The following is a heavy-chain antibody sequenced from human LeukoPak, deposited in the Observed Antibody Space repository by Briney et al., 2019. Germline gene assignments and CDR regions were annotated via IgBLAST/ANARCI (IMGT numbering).Heavy chain of an antibody. D-gene: IGHD1-26*01. CDR3: ARDKIVGATNFDY. J-gene: IGHJ4*02. V-gene: IGHV3-7*01. CDR1: GFTFSSYW. CDR2: IKQDGSKK. Sequence: GGSLRLSCAASGFTFSSYWMSWVRQAPGKGLEWVANIKQDGSKKYYVDPVKGRFTISRDNAKNSLYLQMNSLRAEDTAVYYCARDKIVGATNFDYWGQGTLVTVSS.